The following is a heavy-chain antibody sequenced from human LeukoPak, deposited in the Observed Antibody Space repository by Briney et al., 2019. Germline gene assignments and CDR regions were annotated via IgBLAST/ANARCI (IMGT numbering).Heavy chain of an antibody. CDR3: ARAPYSSGWYGDYYYMDV. V-gene: IGHV4-39*07. D-gene: IGHD6-19*01. Sequence: SETLSLTCTVSGGSISSSSYYWGWIRQPPGKGLEWIGSIYYSGSTYYNPSLKSRVTISVDTSKNQFSLQLNSVTPEDTAVYYCARAPYSSGWYGDYYYMDVWGKGTTVTISS. CDR1: GGSISSSSYY. CDR2: IYYSGST. J-gene: IGHJ6*03.